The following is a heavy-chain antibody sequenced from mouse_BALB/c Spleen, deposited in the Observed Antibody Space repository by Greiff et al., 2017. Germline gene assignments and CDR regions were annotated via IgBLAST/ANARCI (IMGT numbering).Heavy chain of an antibody. J-gene: IGHJ2*01. CDR1: GYSITSDYA. Sequence: EVQLVESGPGLVKPSQSLSLTCTVTGYSITSDYAWNWIRQFPGNKLEWMGYISYSGSTSYNPSLKSRISITRDTSKNQFFLQLNSVTTEDTATYYCARKINWHFDYWGQGTTLTVSS. CDR3: ARKINWHFDY. D-gene: IGHD4-1*01. V-gene: IGHV3-2*02. CDR2: ISYSGST.